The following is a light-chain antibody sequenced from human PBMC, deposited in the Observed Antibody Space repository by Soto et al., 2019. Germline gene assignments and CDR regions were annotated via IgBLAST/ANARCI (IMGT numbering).Light chain of an antibody. CDR3: QQYNNRWT. Sequence: EIVMTQSPATLSVSPGERATLSCRASQSVSSNLAWYQQKPGQAPRLLIYGASTRATRIPARFSGSGSGTEFTLTISSLQSEDFAVYYCQQYNNRWTFGQGTKVEIK. J-gene: IGKJ1*01. CDR2: GAS. CDR1: QSVSSN. V-gene: IGKV3-15*01.